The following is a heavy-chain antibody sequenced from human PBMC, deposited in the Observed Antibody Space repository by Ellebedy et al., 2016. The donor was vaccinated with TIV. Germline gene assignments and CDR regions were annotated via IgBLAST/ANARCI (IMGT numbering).Heavy chain of an antibody. V-gene: IGHV4-59*01. CDR1: GGSISSYY. Sequence: MPSETLSLTCTVSGGSISSYYWSWIRQPPGKGLEWIGYIYYSGSTNYNPSLKSRVTISVDTSKNQFSMKLSSVTAADTAVYYCARGDYYGSGSISYWGQGTLVTVSS. CDR3: ARGDYYGSGSISY. CDR2: IYYSGST. D-gene: IGHD3-10*01. J-gene: IGHJ4*02.